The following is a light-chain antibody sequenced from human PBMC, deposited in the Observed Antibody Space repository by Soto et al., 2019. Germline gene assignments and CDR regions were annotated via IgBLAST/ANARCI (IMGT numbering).Light chain of an antibody. J-gene: IGKJ1*01. CDR2: DAY. V-gene: IGKV1-5*01. Sequence: DIQMTQSPSTLSASVGDRVTITCRASQTISSWLAWYQQLPGKAPKLLIYDAYTLETGVPSRFSGSGSGTDFTLTISSLQADDFATYYCQQYDSYSWTFGQGTK. CDR1: QTISSW. CDR3: QQYDSYSWT.